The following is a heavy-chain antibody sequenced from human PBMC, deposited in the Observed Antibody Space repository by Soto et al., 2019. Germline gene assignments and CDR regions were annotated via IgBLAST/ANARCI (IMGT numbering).Heavy chain of an antibody. V-gene: IGHV4-34*01. J-gene: IGHJ4*02. D-gene: IGHD2-15*01. CDR2: INHSGST. CDR3: ARAHVGYYLDY. CDR1: GGSFSGYY. Sequence: QVQLQQWGAGLLKPSETLSLTCAVYGGSFSGYYWSWIRQPPGKGLEWIGEINHSGSTNYNPSLKSRVPISVDTSKNQFSLKLSSVTAADTAVYYCARAHVGYYLDYWGQGTLVTVSS.